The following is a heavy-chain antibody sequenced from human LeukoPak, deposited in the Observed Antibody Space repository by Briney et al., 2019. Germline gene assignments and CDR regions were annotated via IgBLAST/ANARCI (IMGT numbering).Heavy chain of an antibody. CDR1: GGSFSGYY. CDR2: INHSGST. Sequence: PSETLSLTCAVYGGSFSGYYWSWIRQPPGKGLEWIGEINHSGSTNYNPSLKSRVTISVDTSKNQFSLKLNSVTAADTAVYYCARLRIAVAAYYYYYGMDVWGQGTTVTVSS. CDR3: ARLRIAVAAYYYYYGMDV. J-gene: IGHJ6*02. D-gene: IGHD6-19*01. V-gene: IGHV4-34*01.